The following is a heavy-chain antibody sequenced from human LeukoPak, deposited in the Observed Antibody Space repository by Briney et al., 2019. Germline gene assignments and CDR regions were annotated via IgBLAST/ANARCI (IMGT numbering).Heavy chain of an antibody. CDR1: GGSISSGGYY. J-gene: IGHJ4*02. V-gene: IGHV4-31*03. CDR2: IYYSGST. D-gene: IGHD6-13*01. Sequence: PSETLSLTCTVSGGSISSGGYYWSWIRQHPGKGLEWIGYIYYSGSTYYNPSLKSRVTISVDTSKNQFSLKLSSVTAADTAVYYCARDGSAAAGNDYWGQGTLVTVSS. CDR3: ARDGSAAAGNDY.